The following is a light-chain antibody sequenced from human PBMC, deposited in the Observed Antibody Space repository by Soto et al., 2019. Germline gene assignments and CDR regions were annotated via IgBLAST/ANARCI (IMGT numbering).Light chain of an antibody. CDR3: QQRSNSPPWIT. CDR1: QSFTSNY. V-gene: IGKV3D-20*02. J-gene: IGKJ5*01. CDR2: GAS. Sequence: EIVLTQSPGTLSLSPGERATLSCGASQSFTSNYLAWYQQKPGQAPRLLIYGASTRATGIPAKFSGSGSGTDFTLTISSLEPEDSAVYYCQQRSNSPPWITFGQGTRLEI.